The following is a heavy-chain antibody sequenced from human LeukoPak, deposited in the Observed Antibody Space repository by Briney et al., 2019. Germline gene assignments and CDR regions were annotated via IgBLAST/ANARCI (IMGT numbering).Heavy chain of an antibody. D-gene: IGHD3-3*01. V-gene: IGHV3-21*01. CDR2: ISSTSTYI. J-gene: IGHJ4*02. CDR3: ARGQAITIFGVVPDFDY. CDR1: GFSFSTYS. Sequence: GGSLRLSCAASGFSFSTYSMTWVRQAPGEGLEWVSSISSTSTYIYYADAMKGRFTASRDNAKNSLYLQMNSLRAEDTAAYYCARGQAITIFGVVPDFDYWGQGTLVTVSS.